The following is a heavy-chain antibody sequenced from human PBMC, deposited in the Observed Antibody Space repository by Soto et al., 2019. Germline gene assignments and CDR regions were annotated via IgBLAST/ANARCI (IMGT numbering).Heavy chain of an antibody. D-gene: IGHD4-17*01. V-gene: IGHV3-30-3*01. CDR3: ARDPTVNYDYGEYYGLDG. CDR2: ISYDGSNK. Sequence: QVQLVESGGGVGQPGRSLRLSCAASGFTFSSYAMHWVRQAPGKGLDWVAVISYDGSNKNYADSVKGRFTISRDNSKNTLYMQMNSLRGDDTAVYYCARDPTVNYDYGEYYGLDGWGQGTTVTVSS. J-gene: IGHJ6*02. CDR1: GFTFSSYA.